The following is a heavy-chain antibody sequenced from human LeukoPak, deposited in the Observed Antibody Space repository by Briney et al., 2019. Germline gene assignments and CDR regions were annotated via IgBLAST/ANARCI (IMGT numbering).Heavy chain of an antibody. CDR3: ARDEGYSGYDFYYYMDV. Sequence: GGSLRLSCAASGFSFSSYGMHWVRQAPGKGLEWVAVISYDGSNKYYADSVKGRFTISRDNSKNTLYLQMNSLRAEDTAVYYCARDEGYSGYDFYYYMDVWGKGTTVTVSS. CDR2: ISYDGSNK. D-gene: IGHD5-12*01. J-gene: IGHJ6*03. V-gene: IGHV3-30*03. CDR1: GFSFSSYG.